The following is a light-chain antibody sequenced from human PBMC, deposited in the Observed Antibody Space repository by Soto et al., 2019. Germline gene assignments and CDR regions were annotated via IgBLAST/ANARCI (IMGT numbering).Light chain of an antibody. V-gene: IGKV3-20*01. CDR1: QSVSRSF. J-gene: IGKJ1*01. CDR2: GAF. Sequence: IVLTQSPGTLSFPPGERATLFCRASQSVSRSFLVWYQQKPGQAPRLLIYGAFNRATGIPDRFSGSGSGKDFTLTISRLEPEDFAVYYCQQYGSSPCTFGQGTKVEIX. CDR3: QQYGSSPCT.